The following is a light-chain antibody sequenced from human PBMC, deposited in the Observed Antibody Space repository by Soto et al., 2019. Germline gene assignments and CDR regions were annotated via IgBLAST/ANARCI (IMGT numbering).Light chain of an antibody. CDR3: SSYTTNSTLVV. V-gene: IGLV2-14*03. CDR1: SSDVGGYNY. CDR2: DV. Sequence: QSALTQPASVSGSPGQSITISCTGTSSDVGGYNYVSWYQHHPGKAPKLMIYDVRPSGVSNRFSGSKSGNTASLTISGLQAEDEADYYCSSYTTNSTLVVFGGGTKLTVL. J-gene: IGLJ2*01.